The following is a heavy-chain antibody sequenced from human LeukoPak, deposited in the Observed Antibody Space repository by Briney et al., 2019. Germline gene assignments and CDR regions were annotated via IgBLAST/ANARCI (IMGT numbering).Heavy chain of an antibody. D-gene: IGHD4-17*01. CDR1: GGSISSYY. CDR3: ARHSRYGDYVDY. V-gene: IGHV4-59*08. CDR2: IYYSGST. J-gene: IGHJ4*02. Sequence: PSETLSLTCTVSGGSISSYYWSWIRQPPGKGLEWIWYIYYSGSTNYNPSLKSRVTISVDTSKNQFSLKLSSVTAADTAVYYCARHSRYGDYVDYWGQGTLVTVSS.